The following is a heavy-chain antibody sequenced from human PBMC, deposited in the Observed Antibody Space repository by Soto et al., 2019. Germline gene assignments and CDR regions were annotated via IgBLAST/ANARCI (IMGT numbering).Heavy chain of an antibody. CDR1: GGSFSGYY. V-gene: IGHV4-34*01. D-gene: IGHD3-3*01. CDR3: ASLRSYYGFWSGLGNYYYGVDV. J-gene: IGHJ6*02. CDR2: INHSGST. Sequence: PSETLSLTCAVYGGSFSGYYWSWIRQPPGKGLEWIGEINHSGSTNYNPSLKSRVTISVDTSKNQFSPKLSSVTAADTAVYYCASLRSYYGFWSGLGNYYYGVDVWGQGTTVTVSS.